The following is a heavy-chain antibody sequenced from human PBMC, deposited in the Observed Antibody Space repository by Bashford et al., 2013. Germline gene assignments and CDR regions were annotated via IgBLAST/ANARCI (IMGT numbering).Heavy chain of an antibody. J-gene: IGHJ4*02. Sequence: VRQAPGKGLEWVSAISFSGTGIYYADSVKGRFTISRDNSKNTVYLQMNSLRAEDTAVYYCAKGRWSSSSPAEAYYGDNYYFDYWGQGTLVTVSS. V-gene: IGHV3-23*01. CDR2: ISFSGTGI. D-gene: IGHD4-17*01. CDR3: AKGRWSSSSPAEAYYGDNYYFDY.